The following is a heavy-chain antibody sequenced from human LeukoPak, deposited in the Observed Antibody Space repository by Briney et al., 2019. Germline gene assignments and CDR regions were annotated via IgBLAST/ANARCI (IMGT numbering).Heavy chain of an antibody. CDR1: GGSISSYY. Sequence: SGTLSLTCTVSGGSISSYYWSWIRQPAGKGLEWIGRIYTSGSTNYNPSLKSRVTMSVDTSKDQFSLKLSSVTAADTAVYYCARDVLRYFDWLLRENNWFDPWGQGTLVTVSS. D-gene: IGHD3-9*01. CDR2: IYTSGST. CDR3: ARDVLRYFDWLLRENNWFDP. J-gene: IGHJ5*02. V-gene: IGHV4-4*07.